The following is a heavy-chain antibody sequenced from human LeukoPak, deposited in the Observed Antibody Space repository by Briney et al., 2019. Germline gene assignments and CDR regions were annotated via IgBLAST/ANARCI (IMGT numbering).Heavy chain of an antibody. CDR3: AKAPYYDILTGYYNAPYYYYMDV. V-gene: IGHV3-23*01. CDR1: GFTFSSYA. Sequence: GGSLRLSCAASGFTFSSYAMSWVRQAPGKGLEWVSAISASGSSTYYADSVKGRFTISRDNAKNTLYLQMNSLRAEDTAVYYCAKAPYYDILTGYYNAPYYYYMDVWGKGTTVTVSS. D-gene: IGHD3-9*01. CDR2: ISASGSST. J-gene: IGHJ6*03.